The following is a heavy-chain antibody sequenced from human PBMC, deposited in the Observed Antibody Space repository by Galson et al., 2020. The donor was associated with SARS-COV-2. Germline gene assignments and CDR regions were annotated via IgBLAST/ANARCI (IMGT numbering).Heavy chain of an antibody. D-gene: IGHD3-10*02. CDR2: IYLHDDE. J-gene: IGHJ4*02. V-gene: IGHV2-5*04. Sequence: SGPTLVKPTQTFTLTYTFSGFSLSSSGVGVGWIRQPPANTLEWLALIYLHDDEHYSPSLTSRLTITKATSKNQVVLTMTNMDPVDTGTYVWAVFLCLGSSGYLGFDNWGQGTRVNVSS. CDR1: GFSLSSSGVG. CDR3: AVFLCLGSSGYLGFDN.